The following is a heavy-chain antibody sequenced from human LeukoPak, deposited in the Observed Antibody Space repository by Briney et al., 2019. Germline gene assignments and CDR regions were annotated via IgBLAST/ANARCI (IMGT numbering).Heavy chain of an antibody. CDR1: GYSFTSYW. J-gene: IGHJ5*02. D-gene: IGHD6-6*01. CDR3: ARSGGGEYSSSSFNWFDP. V-gene: IGHV5-51*01. Sequence: KSGESLKISCKGSGYSFTSYWIGWVRQMPGKGLEWMGIIYPGDSDTRYSPSFQGQVTISADKSISTAYLQWSSLKASDTAMYYCARSGGGEYSSSSFNWFDPWGQGTLVTVSS. CDR2: IYPGDSDT.